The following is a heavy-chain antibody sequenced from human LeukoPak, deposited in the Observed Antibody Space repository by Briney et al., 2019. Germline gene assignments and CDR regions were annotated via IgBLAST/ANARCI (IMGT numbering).Heavy chain of an antibody. Sequence: PGGSLRLSCTTSGFTFRDHALSWFRQAPGKGLEWVGHIKSKAHGETTETAESVSGRFDISRDDAKSNANLQMNNLKTEDTAVSYCSRDYSIVKNTVYLDYWGKGTLVTVSS. CDR3: SRDYSIVKNTVYLDY. D-gene: IGHD2-15*01. V-gene: IGHV3-49*03. J-gene: IGHJ4*02. CDR1: GFTFRDHA. CDR2: IKSKAHGETT.